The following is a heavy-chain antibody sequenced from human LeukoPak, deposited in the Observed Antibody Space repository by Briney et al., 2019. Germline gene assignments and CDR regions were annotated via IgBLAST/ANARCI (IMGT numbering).Heavy chain of an antibody. J-gene: IGHJ6*03. CDR3: ARVKSGNWYSGPRSGFVSYYYMDV. CDR2: IYYSGSN. CDR1: GGSISSYY. V-gene: IGHV4-59*01. D-gene: IGHD6-13*01. Sequence: SETLSLTCTVSGGSISSYYWSWIRQPPGKGPEWIGNIYYSGSNKYNPSLKSRVTISVDTSKNQCSLKLSSVTAADAAVYYCARVKSGNWYSGPRSGFVSYYYMDVWGKGTTVTISS.